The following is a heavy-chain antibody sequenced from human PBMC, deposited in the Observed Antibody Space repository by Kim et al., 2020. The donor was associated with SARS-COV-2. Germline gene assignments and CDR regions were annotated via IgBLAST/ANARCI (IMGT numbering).Heavy chain of an antibody. CDR1: GGSFSGYY. V-gene: IGHV4-34*01. D-gene: IGHD3-22*01. CDR2: INHSGST. J-gene: IGHJ6*02. CDR3: ARGYYYDSSGYYFWYYYYGMDV. Sequence: SETLSLTCAVYGGSFSGYYWSWIRQPPGKGLEWIGEINHSGSTNYNPSLKSRVTISVDTSKNQFSLKLSSVTAADTAVYYCARGYYYDSSGYYFWYYYYGMDVWGQGTTVTVSS.